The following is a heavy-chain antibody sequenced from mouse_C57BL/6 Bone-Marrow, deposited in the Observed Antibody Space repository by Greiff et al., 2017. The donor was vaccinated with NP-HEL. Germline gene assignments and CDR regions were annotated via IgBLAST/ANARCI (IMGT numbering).Heavy chain of an antibody. Sequence: EVKLQESGPGMVKPSQSLSLTCTVTGYSITSGYDWHWIRHFPGNKLEWVGYISYSGSTNYNPSLKSRISITHDTSKNHFFLKLNSVTTEDTATYYCARAITTVVAHWYFDVWGTGTTVTVSS. CDR3: ARAITTVVAHWYFDV. CDR2: ISYSGST. V-gene: IGHV3-1*01. CDR1: GYSITSGYD. D-gene: IGHD1-1*01. J-gene: IGHJ1*03.